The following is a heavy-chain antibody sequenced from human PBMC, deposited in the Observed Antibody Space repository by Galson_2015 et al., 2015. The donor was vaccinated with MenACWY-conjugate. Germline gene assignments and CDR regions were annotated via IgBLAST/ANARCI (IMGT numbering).Heavy chain of an antibody. CDR1: GFAFASYA. V-gene: IGHV3-23*01. J-gene: IGHJ4*02. D-gene: IGHD5-18*01. CDR2: ITASGDDT. Sequence: SLRLSCAASGFAFASYAMTWVRQAPGKGLQWVSSITASGDDTTYADSMKGRLTISRDNSKNMLYLQLNSLRAEDTAIYFCAKVKWMQLWSTYDYWGQGTLVTVSS. CDR3: AKVKWMQLWSTYDY.